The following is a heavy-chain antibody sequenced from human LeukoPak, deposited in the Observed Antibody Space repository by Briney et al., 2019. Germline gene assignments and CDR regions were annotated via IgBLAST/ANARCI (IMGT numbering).Heavy chain of an antibody. J-gene: IGHJ5*02. D-gene: IGHD2-15*01. CDR1: GFTFSSYW. V-gene: IGHV3-74*01. CDR2: INSDGSST. Sequence: PGGSLRLYCAASGFTFSSYWMHWVRQAPGKGLVWVSRINSDGSSTSYADSVKGRFTISRDNAKNTLYLQMNSLRAEDTAVYYCARERISGGYNWFDPWGQGTLVTVSS. CDR3: ARERISGGYNWFDP.